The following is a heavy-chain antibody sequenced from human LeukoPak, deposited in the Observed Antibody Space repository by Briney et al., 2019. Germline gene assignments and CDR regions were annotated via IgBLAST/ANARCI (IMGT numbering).Heavy chain of an antibody. CDR2: IKSKADGGTT. CDR3: TTFTHSSGSLVDY. D-gene: IGHD3-22*01. J-gene: IGHJ4*02. V-gene: IGHV3-15*01. CDR1: GFTFSNAW. Sequence: GGSLRLSCAASGFTFSNAWMSWVRQAPGKGLEWVGRIKSKADGGTTDYAAPVKGRFTISRDDSKNTLYLQMNSLETEDTAVYYCTTFTHSSGSLVDYWGQGTLVTVSS.